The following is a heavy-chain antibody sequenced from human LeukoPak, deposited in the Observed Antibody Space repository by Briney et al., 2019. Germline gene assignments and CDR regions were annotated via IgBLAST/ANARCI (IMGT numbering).Heavy chain of an antibody. CDR1: GYNFTTYW. CDR3: AREDYYYMDV. V-gene: IGHV5-51*01. Sequence: GESLKISCKASGYNFTTYWIGWVRQLPGKGLEWMGFIYPGDSDTRYSLSFQGQVTISADKSISTAYLQWSSLKASDTAMYYCAREDYYYMDVWGKGTTVTVSS. CDR2: IYPGDSDT. J-gene: IGHJ6*03.